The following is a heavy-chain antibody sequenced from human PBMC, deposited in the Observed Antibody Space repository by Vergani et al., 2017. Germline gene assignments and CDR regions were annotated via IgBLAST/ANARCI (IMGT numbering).Heavy chain of an antibody. V-gene: IGHV3-30*18. CDR1: GFTFSSYG. Sequence: QVQLVESGGGVVQPGRSLRLSCAASGFTFSSYGMHWVRPAPGKGLEWVAVISYDGSNKYYADSVKGRFTISRDNSKNTLYLQMNSLRAEDTAVYYCAKDKVPAALLRIFDYWGQGTLVTVSS. CDR3: AKDKVPAALLRIFDY. CDR2: ISYDGSNK. D-gene: IGHD2-2*01. J-gene: IGHJ4*02.